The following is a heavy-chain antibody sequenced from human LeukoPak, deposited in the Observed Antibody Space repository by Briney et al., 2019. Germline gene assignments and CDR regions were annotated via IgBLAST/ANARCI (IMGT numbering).Heavy chain of an antibody. Sequence: GESLKISCQASGYSFTNYWIGWVRQMPGKGLEWMGIINPADSDTRYSPSFQGQVTISADKSISTAYLQWSSLQASDTAIYFCARAWNFDYWGQGTLATVSS. CDR1: GYSFTNYW. CDR3: ARAWNFDY. V-gene: IGHV5-51*01. CDR2: INPADSDT. J-gene: IGHJ4*02. D-gene: IGHD5-12*01.